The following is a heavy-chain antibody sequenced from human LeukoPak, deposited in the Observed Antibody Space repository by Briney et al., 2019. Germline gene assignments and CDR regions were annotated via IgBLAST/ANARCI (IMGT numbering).Heavy chain of an antibody. CDR3: ARDHVGATYNWFDP. CDR1: GFTFSSYG. V-gene: IGHV3-30*03. J-gene: IGHJ5*02. D-gene: IGHD1-26*01. Sequence: GGSLRLSCAASGFTFSSYGMHWVRQAPGKGLEWVAVISYDGSNKYYADSVKGRFTISRDNSKNTLYLQMNSLRAEDTAVYYCARDHVGATYNWFDPWGQGTLVTVSS. CDR2: ISYDGSNK.